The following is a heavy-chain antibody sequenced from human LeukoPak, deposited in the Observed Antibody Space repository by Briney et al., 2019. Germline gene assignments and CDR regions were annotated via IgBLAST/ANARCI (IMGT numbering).Heavy chain of an antibody. Sequence: PSETLSLTCTVSGGAMSSYYWSWIRQPPGKGLEWVGYIYFSGSTKYNPSLKSRVTISVDTSKNQFSLKLSSVTAADTAVYYCARGARAGYNLEPFDYWGQGTLVTVSS. CDR1: GGAMSSYY. J-gene: IGHJ4*02. D-gene: IGHD5-24*01. CDR3: ARGARAGYNLEPFDY. CDR2: IYFSGST. V-gene: IGHV4-59*08.